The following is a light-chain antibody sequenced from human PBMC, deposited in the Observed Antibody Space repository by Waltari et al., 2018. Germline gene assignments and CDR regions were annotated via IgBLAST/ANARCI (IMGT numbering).Light chain of an antibody. CDR1: SSDVGGYHH. V-gene: IGLV2-14*01. CDR2: EVT. Sequence: QSALTQPASVSGSPGQSITISCTGTSSDVGGYHHVSFYQHHPGKAPKLMIFEVTERPSGVSNRFSGSKSGNTASLTISGLQAEDEADYYCSSYTTSNTWVFGGGTKVTVL. CDR3: SSYTTSNTWV. J-gene: IGLJ3*02.